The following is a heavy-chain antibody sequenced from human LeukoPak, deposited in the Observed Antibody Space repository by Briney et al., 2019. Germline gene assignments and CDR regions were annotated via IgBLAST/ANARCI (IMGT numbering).Heavy chain of an antibody. V-gene: IGHV4-39*07. D-gene: IGHD6-13*01. J-gene: IGHJ5*02. CDR3: ARGGIAAARIKNWFDP. CDR2: IYYSGST. CDR1: GGSISSSSYY. Sequence: PSETLSPTCTVSGGSISSSSYYWGWIRQPPGKGLEWIGSIYYSGSTYYNPSLKSQVTISVDTSKNQFSLKLSSVTAADTAVYYCARGGIAAARIKNWFDPWGQGTLVTVSS.